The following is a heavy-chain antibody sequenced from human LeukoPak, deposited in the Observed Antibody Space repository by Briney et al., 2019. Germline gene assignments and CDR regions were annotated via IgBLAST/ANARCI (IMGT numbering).Heavy chain of an antibody. CDR1: GFTFSSYS. CDR3: AKAVAEMATIGVFDY. D-gene: IGHD5-24*01. V-gene: IGHV3-21*01. Sequence: GGSLRLSCAASGFTFSSYSMNWVRQAPGKGLEWVSSISSSSSYIYYADSVKGRFTISRDNSKNTLYLQMNSLRAEDTAVYYCAKAVAEMATIGVFDYWGQGTLVTVSS. J-gene: IGHJ4*02. CDR2: ISSSSSYI.